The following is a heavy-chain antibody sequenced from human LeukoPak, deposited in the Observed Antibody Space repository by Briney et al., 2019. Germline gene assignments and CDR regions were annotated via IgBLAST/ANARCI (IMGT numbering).Heavy chain of an antibody. CDR2: INQDGDTK. J-gene: IGHJ3*02. CDR3: ARDPYKSGGYGAFDI. Sequence: GGSLRLSCVVSGFPFSNSWMSWVRQAPGKGLEWVANINQDGDTKVYVDSVKDRFTISRDNARNSLCLQMNSLRAEDTAMYYCARDPYKSGGYGAFDIWGQGTMVTVSS. D-gene: IGHD3-22*01. CDR1: GFPFSNSW. V-gene: IGHV3-7*03.